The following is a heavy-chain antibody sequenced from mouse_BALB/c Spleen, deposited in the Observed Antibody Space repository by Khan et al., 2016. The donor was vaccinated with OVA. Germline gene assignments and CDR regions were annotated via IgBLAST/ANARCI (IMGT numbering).Heavy chain of an antibody. D-gene: IGHD2-14*01. J-gene: IGHJ4*01. CDR3: VRSLYYSYGYALDC. V-gene: IGHV3-2*02. CDR2: ISSTGST. Sequence: EVKLLESGPGLVKPSQSLSLTCTVTGYSITSDYAWNWIRQFPGNKLEWMGYISSTGSTSYNPSLKSRISITRDTSKNQFFLQLKSVTTEGTATYYCVRSLYYSYGYALDCWGRGTSVTVSS. CDR1: GYSITSDYA.